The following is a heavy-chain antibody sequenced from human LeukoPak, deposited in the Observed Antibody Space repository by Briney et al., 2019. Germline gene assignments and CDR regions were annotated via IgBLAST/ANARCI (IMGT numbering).Heavy chain of an antibody. CDR3: ARLRRDTSSWYADDS. D-gene: IGHD6-13*01. V-gene: IGHV4-4*07. CDR1: GASVNSHL. CDR2: ISITEGT. J-gene: IGHJ4*02. Sequence: SETLSLTCTVSGASVNSHLWSWIRQSAGKGLEWIGRISITEGTNYNPSFKSRVTMSVDTSKNQFSLRLTSMTAADTAVYYCARLRRDTSSWYADDSWGRGTLVTVSS.